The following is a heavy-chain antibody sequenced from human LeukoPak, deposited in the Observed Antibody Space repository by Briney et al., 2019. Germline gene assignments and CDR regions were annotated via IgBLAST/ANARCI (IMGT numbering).Heavy chain of an antibody. CDR1: GGSISSYY. CDR2: IYYSGST. D-gene: IGHD6-6*01. V-gene: IGHV4-59*08. CDR3: ARHSYSSSVDY. J-gene: IGHJ4*02. Sequence: SETLSLTCTVSGGSISSYYWSWIRQPPGKGLEWIGYIYYSGSTNYNPSLKSRVTISVDTSKTQFSLKLSSVTAADTAVYYCARHSYSSSVDYWGQGTLVTVSS.